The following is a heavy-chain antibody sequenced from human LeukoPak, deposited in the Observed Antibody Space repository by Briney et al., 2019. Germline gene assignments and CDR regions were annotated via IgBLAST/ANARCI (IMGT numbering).Heavy chain of an antibody. CDR3: ARGIRIAAIDY. Sequence: GGSLRLSCAASGFTVCSNYMGWVRQAPGKGLEWVSVVYSGDTTYYADSVKGRFTISRDKSKNTLYLQLNSLRVEDTAVYYCARGIRIAAIDYWGQGTLVTVSS. D-gene: IGHD6-13*01. J-gene: IGHJ4*02. CDR2: VYSGDTT. V-gene: IGHV3-53*01. CDR1: GFTVCSNY.